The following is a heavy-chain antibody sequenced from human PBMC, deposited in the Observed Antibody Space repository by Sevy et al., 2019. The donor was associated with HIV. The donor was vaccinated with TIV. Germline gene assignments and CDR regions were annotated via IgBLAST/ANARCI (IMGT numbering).Heavy chain of an antibody. CDR2: ISYDGSNK. CDR3: ARDWDSSSSEH. D-gene: IGHD6-6*01. J-gene: IGHJ4*02. Sequence: GGSLRLSCAASGFTFSSYAMHWVRQAPGKGLEWVAVISYDGSNKYYADSVKGRFTISRDNSKNTLYLQMNSLRAEDTAVYYCARDWDSSSSEHWGQGTLVPVSS. V-gene: IGHV3-30-3*01. CDR1: GFTFSSYA.